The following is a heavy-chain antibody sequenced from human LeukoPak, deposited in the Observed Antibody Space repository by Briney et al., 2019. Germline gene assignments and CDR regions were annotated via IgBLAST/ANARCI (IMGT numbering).Heavy chain of an antibody. Sequence: ASVKVSCKASVGTFSSYAITWVRQAPGQGLEWIGGIIPVFQTPNYAQNFRGRVTITTDESTRTAYMELSSLGSEDTAIYYCARDSTLSRVITATTTYHYFYYIDVWGKGTTVTISS. CDR1: VGTFSSYA. CDR3: ARDSTLSRVITATTTYHYFYYIDV. D-gene: IGHD3-22*01. V-gene: IGHV1-69*05. J-gene: IGHJ6*03. CDR2: IIPVFQTP.